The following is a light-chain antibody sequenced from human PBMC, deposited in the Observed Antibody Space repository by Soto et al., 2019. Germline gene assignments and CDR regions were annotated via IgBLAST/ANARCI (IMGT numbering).Light chain of an antibody. Sequence: QSALTQPASVSGSPGQSITISCTGTSSDVGGYNYVSWYQQHPDKAPKLMIYVVSNRPSGVSNRFSGSKSGNTASLTISGLQAEDEADYYCSSYTSSDTPYVCGTGTKVTVL. CDR1: SSDVGGYNY. CDR3: SSYTSSDTPYV. CDR2: VVS. V-gene: IGLV2-14*01. J-gene: IGLJ1*01.